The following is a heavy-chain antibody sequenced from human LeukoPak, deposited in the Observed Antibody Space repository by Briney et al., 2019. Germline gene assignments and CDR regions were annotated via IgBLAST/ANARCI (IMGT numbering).Heavy chain of an antibody. V-gene: IGHV4-61*01. CDR1: GGSVNSGSYY. CDR2: IYYSGST. D-gene: IGHD4-17*01. J-gene: IGHJ4*02. CDR3: ARDRTRTTVIGPDVDY. Sequence: SETLSLTCTVSGGSVNSGSYYWSWIRQPPGKGLEWIGYIYYSGSTNYNPSLKSRVTMSVDTSKNQFSLKLSSATAADTAVYYCARDRTRTTVIGPDVDYWGQGTLVTVSS.